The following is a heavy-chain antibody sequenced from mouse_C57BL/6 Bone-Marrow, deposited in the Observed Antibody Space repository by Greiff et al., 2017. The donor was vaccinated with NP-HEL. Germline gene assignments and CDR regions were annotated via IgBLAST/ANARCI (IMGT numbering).Heavy chain of an antibody. Sequence: QVQLKQSGAELARPGASVKLSCKASGYTFTSYGISWVKQRTGQGLEWIGEIYPRSGNTYYNEKFKGKATLTADKSSSTAYMELRSLTSEDSAVYFCVLLDDGYYVFAYWGQGTLVTVSA. CDR3: VLLDDGYYVFAY. V-gene: IGHV1-81*01. D-gene: IGHD2-3*01. CDR2: IYPRSGNT. CDR1: GYTFTSYG. J-gene: IGHJ3*01.